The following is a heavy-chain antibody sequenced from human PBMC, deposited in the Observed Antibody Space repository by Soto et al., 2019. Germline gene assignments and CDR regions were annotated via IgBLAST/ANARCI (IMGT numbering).Heavy chain of an antibody. V-gene: IGHV3-23*01. CDR2: ISGSGGST. D-gene: IGHD3-3*01. CDR1: VFTLSSYA. CDR3: AKDYDFWSGPHMDV. Sequence: GGSLRLSCAASVFTLSSYAMSWVRQAPGKGLEWVSAISGSGGSTYYADSVKGRFTISRDNSKNTLYLQMNSLRAEDTAVYYCAKDYDFWSGPHMDVWGQGTTVTVSS. J-gene: IGHJ6*02.